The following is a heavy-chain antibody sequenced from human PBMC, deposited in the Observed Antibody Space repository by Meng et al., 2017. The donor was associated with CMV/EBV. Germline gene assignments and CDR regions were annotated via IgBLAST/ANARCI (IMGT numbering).Heavy chain of an antibody. D-gene: IGHD6-13*01. CDR2: IWYDGSNK. Sequence: SCAASGVTFHNFGMDWVRQAPGKGLEWVAVIWYDGSNKYYADSVKGRFTVSRDNSKNTLYLQMDSLRAEDTAVYYCARLTSSWAFDYWGPGTLVTVSS. CDR3: ARLTSSWAFDY. J-gene: IGHJ4*02. CDR1: GVTFHNFG. V-gene: IGHV3-33*01.